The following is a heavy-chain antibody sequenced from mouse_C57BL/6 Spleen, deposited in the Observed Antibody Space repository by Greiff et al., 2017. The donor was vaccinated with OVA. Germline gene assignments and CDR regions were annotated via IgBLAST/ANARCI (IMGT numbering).Heavy chain of an antibody. Sequence: VQLQQPGAELVRPGSSVKLSCKASGYTFTSYWMDWVKQRPGQGLEWIGNIYPSDSETHYNQKFKDKATLTVDKSSSTAYMQLSSLTSEDSAVYYCARPAYYSNYGFFAYWGQGTLVTVSA. J-gene: IGHJ3*01. CDR2: IYPSDSET. V-gene: IGHV1-61*01. D-gene: IGHD2-5*01. CDR3: ARPAYYSNYGFFAY. CDR1: GYTFTSYW.